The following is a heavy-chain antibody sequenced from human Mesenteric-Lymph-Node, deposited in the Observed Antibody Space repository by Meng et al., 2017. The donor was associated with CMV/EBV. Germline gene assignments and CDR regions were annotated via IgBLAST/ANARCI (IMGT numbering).Heavy chain of an antibody. CDR1: GFTVSNNY. CDR3: AREVLGQWGDYYGMDV. J-gene: IGHJ6*02. V-gene: IGHV3-53*01. CDR2: IYSGGGT. D-gene: IGHD3-3*02. Sequence: GGPLRLSCAASGFTVSNNYMTWVRQTPGKGLDRVSVIYSGGGTYYADSVKGRFTISRDNSKNTLYLQMNSLRAEDTAIYYCAREVLGQWGDYYGMDVWGQGTTVTVSS.